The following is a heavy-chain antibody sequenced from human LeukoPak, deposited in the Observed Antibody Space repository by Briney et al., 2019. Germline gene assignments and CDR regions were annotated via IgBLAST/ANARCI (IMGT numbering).Heavy chain of an antibody. CDR2: IYNSGST. J-gene: IGHJ5*02. Sequence: SETLSLTCTVSGYSISSGYYWGWIRQPPGKGLEWIGNIYNSGSTYYNPSLKSRVTISVDTSKNQFSLKLSSVTAADTAVYYCARVGPDYSSGPRNWFDPWGQGTLVTVSS. CDR1: GYSISSGYY. D-gene: IGHD6-19*01. V-gene: IGHV4-38-2*02. CDR3: ARVGPDYSSGPRNWFDP.